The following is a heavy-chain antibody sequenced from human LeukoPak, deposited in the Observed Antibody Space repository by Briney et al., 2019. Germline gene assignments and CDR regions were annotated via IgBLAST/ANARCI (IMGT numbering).Heavy chain of an antibody. CDR1: GGSISSSSYY. J-gene: IGHJ5*02. D-gene: IGHD3-10*01. CDR3: ARDKVRWFGELYPLSWFDP. Sequence: SETLSLTCTVSGGSISSSSYYWGWIRQPPGKGLEWIGSIYYSGSTYYNPSLKSRVTISVDTSKNQFSLKLSSVTAADTAVYYCARDKVRWFGELYPLSWFDPWGQGTLVTVSS. CDR2: IYYSGST. V-gene: IGHV4-39*07.